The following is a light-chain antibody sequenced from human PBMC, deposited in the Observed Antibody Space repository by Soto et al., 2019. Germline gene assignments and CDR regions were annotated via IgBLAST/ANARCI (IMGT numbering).Light chain of an antibody. CDR2: QAS. V-gene: IGKV1-5*03. CDR3: QQYNSYPFT. Sequence: DIQMTQYPSTLSASVGDRVTMTCRASQSITTWLAWYQQRPGKAPKLLIYQASTLESGVPTKFSGSGSGTEFTLTISSLQPDDFATDYCQQYNSYPFTFGGGTKVDIK. J-gene: IGKJ4*01. CDR1: QSITTW.